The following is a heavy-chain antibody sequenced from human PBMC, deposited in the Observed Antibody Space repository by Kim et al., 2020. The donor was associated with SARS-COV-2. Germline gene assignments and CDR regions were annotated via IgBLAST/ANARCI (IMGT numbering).Heavy chain of an antibody. CDR2: IVGSGGST. CDR3: AKAIYCGAYCYSYGLDV. V-gene: IGHV3-23*01. D-gene: IGHD2-21*01. CDR1: GFTFETYA. J-gene: IGHJ6*02. Sequence: GGSLRLSCGASGFTFETYAMTWVRQVAGKGLQWVSSIVGSGGSTFYADSVEGRFTISRDNFNKKMYLEMSSLRADDTATYYCAKAIYCGAYCYSYGLDVWGQGTTVTVSS.